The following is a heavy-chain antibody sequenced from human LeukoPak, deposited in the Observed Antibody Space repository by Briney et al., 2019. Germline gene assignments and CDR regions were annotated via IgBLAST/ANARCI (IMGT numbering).Heavy chain of an antibody. CDR1: GFSFSTYA. D-gene: IGHD3-3*01. CDR2: ISFDGRNE. J-gene: IGHJ6*02. V-gene: IGHV3-30-3*01. CDR3: ARGGDSWSGYSYGLDV. Sequence: GGSLRLSCAASGFSFSTYAMHWVRQAPGKGLEWVAVISFDGRNEYYADSVKGRFTISRDISKSTLYLQMNSLRPEDTAVYYCARGGDSWSGYSYGLDVWGQGTTVTVSS.